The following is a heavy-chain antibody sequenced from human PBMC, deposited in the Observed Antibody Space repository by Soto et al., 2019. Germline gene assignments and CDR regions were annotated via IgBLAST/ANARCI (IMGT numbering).Heavy chain of an antibody. D-gene: IGHD5-18*01. CDR1: GFTFSSYA. V-gene: IGHV3-30-3*01. Sequence: VQLVESGGGVVQPGRSLRLSCAASGFTFSSYAMHWVRQAPGKGLEWVAVISYDGSNKYYADSVKGRFTISRDNSKNTLYLQMNSLRAEDTAVYYYARDTLPSWDTAMAIALGYWGQGTLVTVSS. J-gene: IGHJ4*02. CDR2: ISYDGSNK. CDR3: ARDTLPSWDTAMAIALGY.